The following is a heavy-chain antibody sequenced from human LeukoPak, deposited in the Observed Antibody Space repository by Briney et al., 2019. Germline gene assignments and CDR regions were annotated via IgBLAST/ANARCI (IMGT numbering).Heavy chain of an antibody. V-gene: IGHV4-38-2*02. CDR3: ARVGEQWLVPLDY. CDR2: IYHSGST. CDR1: GYSISSGYY. D-gene: IGHD6-19*01. Sequence: PSETLSLTCTVSGYSISSGYYWGWIRQPPGKGLEWIGSIYHSGSTYYNPSLKSRVTISVDTSKNQFSPKLSSVTAADTAVYYCARVGEQWLVPLDYWGQGTLVTVSS. J-gene: IGHJ4*02.